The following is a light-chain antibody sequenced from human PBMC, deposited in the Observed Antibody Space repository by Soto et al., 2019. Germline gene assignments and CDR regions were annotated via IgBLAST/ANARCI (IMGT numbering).Light chain of an antibody. CDR2: DVN. V-gene: IGLV2-11*01. CDR1: SSDVGGYDY. Sequence: QSSLAKPRSLSGSPGRSVTISCTGTSSDVGGYDYVSWYQQHPGKAPKLLIYDVNKRPSGVPDRFSGSKSGNTASLTVSGVQAEDEADYYCCSYAGKSTYTWVFGGGTKVTVL. J-gene: IGLJ3*02. CDR3: CSYAGKSTYTWV.